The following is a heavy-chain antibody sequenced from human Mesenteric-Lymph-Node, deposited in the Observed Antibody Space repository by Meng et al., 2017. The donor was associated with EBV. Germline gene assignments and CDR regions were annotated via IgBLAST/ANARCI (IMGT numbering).Heavy chain of an antibody. CDR2: LNRSGNT. Sequence: VPLQLWGPGLLKPSETLALTCAGYVGSFSGQYWSWIRQPPGKGLEWIGELNRSGNTNYNPFFKGRVTISVDTSKNQFSLKLSSVTAADTAVYYCARGLGAPNLYYDSNALDYWGQGTLVTVSS. CDR1: VGSFSGQY. D-gene: IGHD3-22*01. J-gene: IGHJ4*02. V-gene: IGHV4-34*01. CDR3: ARGLGAPNLYYDSNALDY.